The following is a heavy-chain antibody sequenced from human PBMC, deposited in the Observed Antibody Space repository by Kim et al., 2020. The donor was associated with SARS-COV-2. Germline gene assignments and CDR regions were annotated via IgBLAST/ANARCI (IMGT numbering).Heavy chain of an antibody. V-gene: IGHV1-69*01. CDR3: ARASPHCSSTSCQGVFDY. D-gene: IGHD2-2*01. Sequence: QGRVTMTADESTSTAYMELSSLRAEDTAVYYCARASPHCSSTSCQGVFDYWGQGTLVTVSS. J-gene: IGHJ4*02.